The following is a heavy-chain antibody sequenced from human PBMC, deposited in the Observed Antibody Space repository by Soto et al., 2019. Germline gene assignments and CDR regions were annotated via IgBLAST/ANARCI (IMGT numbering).Heavy chain of an antibody. D-gene: IGHD6-19*01. V-gene: IGHV1-24*01. CDR2: FDPEDGET. CDR3: ATDLGSGWYGEAFDI. CDR1: GYTLTELS. J-gene: IGHJ3*02. Sequence: ASVKVSCKVSGYTLTELSMHWVRQAPGKGLEWMGGFDPEDGETIYAQKFQGRVTMTEDTSTDTAYMELSSLRSEDTAVYYCATDLGSGWYGEAFDIWGQGTMVTVSS.